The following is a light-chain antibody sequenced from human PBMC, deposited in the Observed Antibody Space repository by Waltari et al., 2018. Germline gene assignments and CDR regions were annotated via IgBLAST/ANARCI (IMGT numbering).Light chain of an antibody. V-gene: IGLV3-21*02. CDR1: NIGGRS. CDR2: DES. CDR3: QVWDSASDHYV. J-gene: IGLJ1*01. Sequence: SYVLTQPPSVSVAPGETASITCGENNIGGRSVHWYQQKPGQAPVLIVYDESGRPSGIPERFSGSNSGNTATLTISRVEAGDEADYYCQVWDSASDHYVFGTGTKVTAL.